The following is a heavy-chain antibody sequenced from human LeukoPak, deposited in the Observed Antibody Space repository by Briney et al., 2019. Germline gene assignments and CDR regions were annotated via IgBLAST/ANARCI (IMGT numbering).Heavy chain of an antibody. Sequence: ASVKVSCKASGYTFTSYGISWVRQAPGQGLEWMGWISAYNGNTNYAQKLQGRVTMTTDTSTSTAYMELSSLRSEDTAVYYCARFFPSVTTFDSSVTSLYYGMDVWGQGTTVTVSS. J-gene: IGHJ6*02. CDR3: ARFFPSVTTFDSSVTSLYYGMDV. CDR2: ISAYNGNT. CDR1: GYTFTSYG. V-gene: IGHV1-18*01. D-gene: IGHD4-17*01.